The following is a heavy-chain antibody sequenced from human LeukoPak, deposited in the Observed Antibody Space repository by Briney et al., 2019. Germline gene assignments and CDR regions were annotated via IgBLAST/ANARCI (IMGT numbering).Heavy chain of an antibody. Sequence: ASVKVSCKTSGYTFSNSGLHWVRQAPGQSLEWMGWINAGNGNIKYSQKFQDRLTITRDTSASTVYMELNSLKSEDTAMYYCARGRGLIGTSRFDPWGQGTLVIVSS. V-gene: IGHV1-3*01. CDR2: INAGNGNI. CDR3: ARGRGLIGTSRFDP. D-gene: IGHD3-10*01. J-gene: IGHJ5*02. CDR1: GYTFSNSG.